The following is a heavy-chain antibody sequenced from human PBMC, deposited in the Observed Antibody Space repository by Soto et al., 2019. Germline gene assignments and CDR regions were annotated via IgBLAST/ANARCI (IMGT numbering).Heavy chain of an antibody. Sequence: SVKVSCKASGGTFSSYAISWVRQAPGQGLEWMGGIIPIFGTANYAQKFQGRVTITADESTSTAYMELSSLRSEDTAVYYCASSGYDEYYYYYYGMDVWGQGTTVTVSS. CDR3: ASSGYDEYYYYYYGMDV. CDR1: GGTFSSYA. V-gene: IGHV1-69*13. CDR2: IIPIFGTA. J-gene: IGHJ6*02. D-gene: IGHD5-12*01.